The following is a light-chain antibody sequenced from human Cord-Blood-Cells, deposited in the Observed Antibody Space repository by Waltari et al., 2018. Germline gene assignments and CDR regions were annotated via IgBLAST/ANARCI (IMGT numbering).Light chain of an antibody. CDR3: CSYAGSSTVV. J-gene: IGLJ2*01. CDR2: EGS. Sequence: QSALTQPASVSGSPGQSITITCTGTSSNVVSYNLVSWYQQHPGKAPNLMIYEGSKRPSGVSNRFSGSKSGNTASLTISGLQAEDEADYYCCSYAGSSTVVFGGGTRLTVL. V-gene: IGLV2-23*01. CDR1: SSNVVSYNL.